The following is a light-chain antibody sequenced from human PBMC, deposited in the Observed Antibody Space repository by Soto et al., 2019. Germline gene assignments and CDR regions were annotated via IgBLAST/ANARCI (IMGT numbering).Light chain of an antibody. CDR1: QSVSSSY. CDR3: QQYDSSPYT. V-gene: IGKV3-20*01. Sequence: EIVLTQSPGTLSLSPGERVTLSCRASQSVSSSYLAWYQQKPGQAPRLLIYGASSRATGIPDRFSGSGSGTDFTITISRLEPEDFAVYYWQQYDSSPYTFGQGTKLEIK. J-gene: IGKJ2*01. CDR2: GAS.